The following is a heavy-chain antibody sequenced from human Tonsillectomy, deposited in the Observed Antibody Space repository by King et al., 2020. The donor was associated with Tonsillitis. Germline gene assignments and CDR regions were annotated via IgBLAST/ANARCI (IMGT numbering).Heavy chain of an antibody. CDR1: GGSISSGGYF. CDR3: ARDPKLWNCSPHYYYYMDV. CDR2: ISTSGST. V-gene: IGHV4-61*02. Sequence: QLQESGPGLVKPSQTLSLTCTVSGGSISSGGYFWSWIRQPAGQGMEWIGRISTSGSTNYHPSLKSRVTMSIDTAKNHFSLKQSAGTAADTAVYYCARDPKLWNCSPHYYYYMDVWGKGTPVTVSS. J-gene: IGHJ6*03. D-gene: IGHD1-7*01.